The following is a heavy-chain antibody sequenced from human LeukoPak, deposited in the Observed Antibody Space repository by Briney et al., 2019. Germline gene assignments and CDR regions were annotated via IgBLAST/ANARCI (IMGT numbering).Heavy chain of an antibody. D-gene: IGHD3-3*01. Sequence: SVKVSCKASGGTFISYAISWVRQAPGQGLEWMGGIIPIFGTANYAQKFQGRVTITTDESTSTAYMELSSLRSEDTAVYYCASEYYDFWSGYSSAWFDPWGQGTLVTVSS. CDR1: GGTFISYA. CDR3: ASEYYDFWSGYSSAWFDP. J-gene: IGHJ5*02. V-gene: IGHV1-69*05. CDR2: IIPIFGTA.